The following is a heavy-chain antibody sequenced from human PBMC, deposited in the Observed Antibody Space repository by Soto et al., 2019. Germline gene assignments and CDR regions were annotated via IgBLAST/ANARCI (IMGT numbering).Heavy chain of an antibody. CDR1: GFTFSSYA. J-gene: IGHJ6*02. CDR2: ISGSGGST. CDR3: AKGYYGSGSPVDGMDV. Sequence: RLSCAASGFTFSSYAMSWVRQAPGKGLEWVSAISGSGGSTYYADSVKGRFTISRDNSKNTLYLQMNSLRAEDTAVYYCAKGYYGSGSPVDGMDVWGQGTTVTVSS. D-gene: IGHD3-10*01. V-gene: IGHV3-23*01.